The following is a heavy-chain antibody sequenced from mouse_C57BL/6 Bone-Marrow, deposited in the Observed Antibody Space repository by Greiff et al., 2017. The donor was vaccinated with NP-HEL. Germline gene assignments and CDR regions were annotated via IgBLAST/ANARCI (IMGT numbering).Heavy chain of an antibody. D-gene: IGHD1-1*01. CDR1: GYTFTEYT. Sequence: QVQLQQSGAELVKPGASVKLSCKASGYTFTEYTIHWVKQRSGQGLEWIGWFYPGSGSIEYNEKFKDKATLTADKSSSTVYMELSRLTSEDSAVYFCARHEKVHYYGSSGYFDVWGTGTTVTVSS. J-gene: IGHJ1*03. CDR2: FYPGSGSI. CDR3: ARHEKVHYYGSSGYFDV. V-gene: IGHV1-62-2*01.